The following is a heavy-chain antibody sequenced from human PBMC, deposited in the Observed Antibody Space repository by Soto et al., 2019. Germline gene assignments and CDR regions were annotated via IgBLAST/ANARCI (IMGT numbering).Heavy chain of an antibody. CDR1: GGSFRAYY. CDR2: IDQSGST. Sequence: PSETLPLTCTLYGGSFRAYYWCWIRQPPGTGLEWIGEIDQSGSTNYNPSLKSRVTISVDRSKNQFSLKLSSVTAADTAVYYCARGRKQQLVRSAASDRFDPWGQGTLVTVS. V-gene: IGHV4-34*01. D-gene: IGHD6-13*01. J-gene: IGHJ5*02. CDR3: ARGRKQQLVRSAASDRFDP.